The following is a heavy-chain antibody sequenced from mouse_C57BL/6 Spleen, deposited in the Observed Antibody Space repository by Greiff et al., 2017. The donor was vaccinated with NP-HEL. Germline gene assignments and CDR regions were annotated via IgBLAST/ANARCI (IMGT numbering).Heavy chain of an antibody. Sequence: EVQLQQSGPVLVKPGASVKMSCKASGYTFTDYYMNWVKQSHGKSLEWIGVINPYNGGTSYNQKFKGKATLTVDKSSSTAYMELNSLTSEDSAVYYCARGADSNPYFDYWGQGTTLTVSS. CDR1: GYTFTDYY. CDR3: ARGADSNPYFDY. CDR2: INPYNGGT. J-gene: IGHJ2*01. D-gene: IGHD2-5*01. V-gene: IGHV1-19*01.